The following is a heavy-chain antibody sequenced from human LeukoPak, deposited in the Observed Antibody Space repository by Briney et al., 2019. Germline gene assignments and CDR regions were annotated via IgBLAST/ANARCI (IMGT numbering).Heavy chain of an antibody. V-gene: IGHV3-64D*09. CDR2: IVSNGDST. D-gene: IGHD6-13*01. CDR3: VLMGYIAAAAGINFDY. Sequence: RAGGSLRLSCSASGFTFSRYGMHWVRQAPGKGLEYVSAIVSNGDSTYYADSVKGRFTISRDNAKNTLYLQMSSLRAEDTAVYYCVLMGYIAAAAGINFDYWGQGTLVTVSS. CDR1: GFTFSRYG. J-gene: IGHJ4*02.